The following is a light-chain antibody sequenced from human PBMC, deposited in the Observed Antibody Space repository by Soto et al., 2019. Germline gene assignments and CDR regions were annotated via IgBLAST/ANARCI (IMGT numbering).Light chain of an antibody. CDR2: KAS. V-gene: IGKV1-5*03. J-gene: IGKJ2*01. Sequence: DIQMTQSPSTLSASVGDRVTITCRASQSISTWVAWYQQKAGKAPKLLIYKASTLESGVPSRFSGSGSGTEFTLTISSLQPDDFATYYCQQYNSYSGYTFGQGTKLEIK. CDR1: QSISTW. CDR3: QQYNSYSGYT.